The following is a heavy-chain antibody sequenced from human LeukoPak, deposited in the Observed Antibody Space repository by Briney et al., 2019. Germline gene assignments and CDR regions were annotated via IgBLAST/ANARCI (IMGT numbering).Heavy chain of an antibody. CDR1: GFTFSSYS. CDR2: IRSKAYGGTT. Sequence: GGSLRLSCAASGFTFSSYSMNWVRQAPGKGLEWVGFIRSKAYGGTTDYAASVKGRFTISRDDSKSIAYLQMNSLKTEDTAVYYCTRVGGNTRSGVDYWGQGTLVTVSS. V-gene: IGHV3-49*04. CDR3: TRVGGNTRSGVDY. D-gene: IGHD1-26*01. J-gene: IGHJ4*02.